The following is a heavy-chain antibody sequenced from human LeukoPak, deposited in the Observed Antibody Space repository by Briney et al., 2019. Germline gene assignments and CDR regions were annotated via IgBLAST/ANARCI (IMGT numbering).Heavy chain of an antibody. CDR3: ARVMTTRFDP. CDR1: GFTVSSNY. Sequence: GGSLRLSCAASGFTVSSNYMSWVRQAPGKGLEWVSVIYSGGSTYYADSVKGRFTISRDNSKNTLYLQMNSLRSDDTAVYYCARVMTTRFDPWGQGTLVTVSS. V-gene: IGHV3-53*05. CDR2: IYSGGST. D-gene: IGHD4-11*01. J-gene: IGHJ5*02.